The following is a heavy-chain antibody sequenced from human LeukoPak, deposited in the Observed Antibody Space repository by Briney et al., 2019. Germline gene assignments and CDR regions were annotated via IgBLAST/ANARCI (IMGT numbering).Heavy chain of an antibody. CDR1: GYIFTSYG. Sequence: GASVKVSCKASGYIFTSYGISWVRQATGQGLEWMGWMSPNSGDTGYAQKFQGRVTMTSDSSISTAYMELSSLRSEDTAIYYCVRTPPNWGFDYWGQGTLVTVSS. D-gene: IGHD7-27*01. CDR3: VRTPPNWGFDY. J-gene: IGHJ4*02. V-gene: IGHV1-8*01. CDR2: MSPNSGDT.